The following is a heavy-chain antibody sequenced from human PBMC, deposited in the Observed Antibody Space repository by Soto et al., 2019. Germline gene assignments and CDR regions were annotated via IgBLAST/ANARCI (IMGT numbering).Heavy chain of an antibody. CDR2: SRNKAKSYST. D-gene: IGHD2-21*01. CDR1: GLTFGDHY. J-gene: IGHJ5*02. Sequence: ELQLVESGGGLVQPGGSLTLSCAVSGLTFGDHYMEWVRQAPGKGLEWVARSRNKAKSYSTDFAASVKGRFTISRDESKSSLKLQMNSLMTEDTAVYYCSILEGAWGQGTLVTVSS. CDR3: SILEGA. V-gene: IGHV3-72*01.